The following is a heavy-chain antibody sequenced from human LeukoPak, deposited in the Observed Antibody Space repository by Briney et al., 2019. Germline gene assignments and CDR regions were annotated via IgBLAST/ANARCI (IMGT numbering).Heavy chain of an antibody. J-gene: IGHJ4*02. CDR2: IKSNTNGGTT. Sequence: GGSLRLSCVGSGFTFSSFGMHWVRQAPGKGLEWVGLIKSNTNGGTTAYAAPVKGRFTISRDDSKNTLYLQMDSLKTEDTGVYYCTTEYWGSNYWGQGTLVTVSS. CDR1: GFTFSSFG. CDR3: TTEYWGSNY. V-gene: IGHV3-15*05. D-gene: IGHD7-27*01.